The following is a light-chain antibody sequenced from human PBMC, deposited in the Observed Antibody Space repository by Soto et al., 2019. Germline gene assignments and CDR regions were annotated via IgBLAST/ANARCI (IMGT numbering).Light chain of an antibody. V-gene: IGLV2-8*01. CDR2: EVN. CDR3: TSYADTNIFV. CDR1: SSDVGGYNY. J-gene: IGLJ1*01. Sequence: QSVLTQPPSASGSPGQSVTISCTGTSSDVGGYNYVSWYQQHPGKAPKVIIYEVNKRPSGVPDRFSGSKSGDTASLTVSGLQAEDEADYYCTSYADTNIFVFGTGTKVTVL.